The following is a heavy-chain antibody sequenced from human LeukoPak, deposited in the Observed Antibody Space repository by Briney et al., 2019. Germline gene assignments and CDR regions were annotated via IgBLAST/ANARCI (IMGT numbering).Heavy chain of an antibody. V-gene: IGHV3-30*02. CDR3: AKDCDRDDS. Sequence: GWCLRLSCAACGFIFSNRGMHWVRQAPGTGLEWVAFIRYDGSTKFYADSVKGRITISRDDSKNMMYLQMNSLRAEDTAVYFCAKDCDRDDSWGQGTLVTVSS. CDR1: GFIFSNRG. J-gene: IGHJ5*01. D-gene: IGHD3-22*01. CDR2: IRYDGSTK.